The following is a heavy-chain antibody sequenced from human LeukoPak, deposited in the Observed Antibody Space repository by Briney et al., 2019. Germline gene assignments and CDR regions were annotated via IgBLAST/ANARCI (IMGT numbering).Heavy chain of an antibody. CDR3: AKDRRRQQLPHFDY. CDR1: GFTFSSYA. CDR2: ISGSGGST. D-gene: IGHD6-13*01. J-gene: IGHJ4*02. Sequence: GRSLRLSCAASGFTFSSYATSWVRQAPGKGLEWVSAISGSGGSTYYADSVKGRFTISRDNSKNTLYLQMNSLRAEDTAVYYCAKDRRRQQLPHFDYWGQGTLVTVSS. V-gene: IGHV3-23*01.